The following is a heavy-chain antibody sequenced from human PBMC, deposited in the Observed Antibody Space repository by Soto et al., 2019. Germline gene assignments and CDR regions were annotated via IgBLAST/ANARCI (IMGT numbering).Heavy chain of an antibody. Sequence: EVQLVDSGGGLVQPGGSLRLSCAASGFTFSSYWMSWVRQAPGKGLEWVANVKPDGSEKYYVDSVKGRFTISRDNAKNSLYLQMNSLRDEDPAVFYCVRGRVADEWGQGTLVTVSS. J-gene: IGHJ4*02. CDR3: VRGRVADE. V-gene: IGHV3-7*01. CDR2: VKPDGSEK. D-gene: IGHD6-19*01. CDR1: GFTFSSYW.